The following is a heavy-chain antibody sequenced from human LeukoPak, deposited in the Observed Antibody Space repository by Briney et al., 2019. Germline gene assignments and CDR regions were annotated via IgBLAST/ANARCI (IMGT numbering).Heavy chain of an antibody. CDR3: ARPRDIKNGHFAY. J-gene: IGHJ4*02. D-gene: IGHD2-15*01. CDR2: IYPGDSDT. Sequence: GESLKISCNGSGYSFTSYWIGWVRQMPGKGLEWMGIIYPGDSDTRYSPSFQGQVTISADKSLSTAYLQWSSLKASDTAMYYCARPRDIKNGHFAYWGQGTLVTVSS. CDR1: GYSFTSYW. V-gene: IGHV5-51*01.